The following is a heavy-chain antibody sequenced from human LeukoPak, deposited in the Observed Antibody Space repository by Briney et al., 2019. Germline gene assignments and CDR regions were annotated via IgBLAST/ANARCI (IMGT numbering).Heavy chain of an antibody. D-gene: IGHD3-10*02. J-gene: IGHJ6*04. CDR2: ISYAGNNK. CDR1: GYTFSSYG. Sequence: GGSLRLSCAASGYTFSSYGMHWVRQAPGKGLDWVAVISYAGNNKYYADSVRGRFTISRDNSKNTLYLQMNSPSAEDMAVYYCAELGITMIGGVWGKGTTVTISS. CDR3: AELGITMIGGV. V-gene: IGHV3-30*18.